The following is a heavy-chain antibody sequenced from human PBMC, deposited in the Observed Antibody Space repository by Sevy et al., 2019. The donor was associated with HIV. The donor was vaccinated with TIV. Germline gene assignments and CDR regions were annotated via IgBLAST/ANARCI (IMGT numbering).Heavy chain of an antibody. CDR1: GGSVSSGSYY. V-gene: IGHV4-39*01. CDR3: ACTRLGYCSSTSCYFWFDP. D-gene: IGHD2-2*01. J-gene: IGHJ5*02. CDR2: IYYSGST. Sequence: SETLSLTCTVSGGSVSSGSYYWSWIRQPPGKGLEWIGSIYYSGSTYYNPSLKSRVTISVDTSKNQFSLKLSSVTAADTAVYYCACTRLGYCSSTSCYFWFDPWGQGTLVTVSS.